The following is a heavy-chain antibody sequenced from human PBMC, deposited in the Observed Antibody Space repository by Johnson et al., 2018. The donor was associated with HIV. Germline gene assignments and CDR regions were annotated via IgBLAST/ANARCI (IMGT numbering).Heavy chain of an antibody. V-gene: IGHV3-66*01. CDR3: AKIPADSSGTRSAFDI. CDR1: GFTVSSNY. Sequence: VQLVESGGGLVQPGGSLRLSCAASGFTVSSNYMSWVRQGPGKGLEWVSVINSGGSTYYADSVKGRFTISRDNSKNTLYLQMNSLRAEDTAVYYCAKIPADSSGTRSAFDIWGQGTMVTVSS. CDR2: INSGGST. D-gene: IGHD3-22*01. J-gene: IGHJ3*02.